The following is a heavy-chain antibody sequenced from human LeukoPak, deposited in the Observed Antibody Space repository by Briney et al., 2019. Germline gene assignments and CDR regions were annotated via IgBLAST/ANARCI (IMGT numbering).Heavy chain of an antibody. CDR1: GYTFAGYY. D-gene: IGHD3-10*01. CDR3: ASSGGGPTPPLNCFAP. CDR2: INPNSGGT. Sequence: GASVKVSCKASGYTFAGYYMHWVRQAPGQGLEWMGWINPNSGGTNYAQKFQGRVTMTRDTSISTAYMELSRLRSDDTAVYYCASSGGGPTPPLNCFAPGAKETLVTVSS. V-gene: IGHV1-2*02. J-gene: IGHJ5*02.